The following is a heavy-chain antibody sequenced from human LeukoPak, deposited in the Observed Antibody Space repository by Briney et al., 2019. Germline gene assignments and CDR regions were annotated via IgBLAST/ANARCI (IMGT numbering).Heavy chain of an antibody. CDR3: ARGHGKGSSSWYFVSRLNNWFDP. Sequence: SETLSLTCTVFGGSFTDYFWTWIRHSPGKGLEWIGEINDYTGDSKYNPSLKSRVTISVDTSRNQFSLKLSSVTAADTAVYYCARGHGKGSSSWYFVSRLNNWFDPWGQGTLVTVSS. D-gene: IGHD6-13*01. CDR2: INDYTGDS. V-gene: IGHV4-34*01. CDR1: GGSFTDYF. J-gene: IGHJ5*02.